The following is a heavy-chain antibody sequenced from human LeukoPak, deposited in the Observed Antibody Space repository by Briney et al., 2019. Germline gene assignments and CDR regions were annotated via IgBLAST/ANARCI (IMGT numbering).Heavy chain of an antibody. D-gene: IGHD2-2*01. Sequence: PSETLSLTCSVSGGDVTDNYWSWIRQPPGKGLEWIGYIYSTGATSYNPSLETRVTMSVDTSKNHFYVKLDAVTAADTAVYYCARRGRSSTDPFEYWGQGTLVTVSS. J-gene: IGHJ4*02. V-gene: IGHV4-59*02. CDR3: ARRGRSSTDPFEY. CDR1: GGDVTDNY. CDR2: IYSTGAT.